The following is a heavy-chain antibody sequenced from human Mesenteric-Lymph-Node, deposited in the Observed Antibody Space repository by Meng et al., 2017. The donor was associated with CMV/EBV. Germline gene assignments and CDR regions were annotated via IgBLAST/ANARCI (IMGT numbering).Heavy chain of an antibody. Sequence: GGSLRLSCTVSGGSISSSSYYWGWIRQPPGKGLEWVSGISGSGGSTYYADSVKGRFTISRDNSKNTLYLQMNSLRAEDTALYYCAKDFSTYCSGGNCYGGFDFWGQGTLVTVSS. CDR3: AKDFSTYCSGGNCYGGFDF. CDR2: ISGSGGST. J-gene: IGHJ4*02. V-gene: IGHV3-23*01. CDR1: GGSISSSSYY. D-gene: IGHD2-15*01.